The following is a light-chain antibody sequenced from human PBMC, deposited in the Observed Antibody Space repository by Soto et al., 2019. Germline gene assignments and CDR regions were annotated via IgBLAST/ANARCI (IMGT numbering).Light chain of an antibody. CDR1: QSVRSW. V-gene: IGKV1-5*03. CDR2: KAS. J-gene: IGKJ2*01. CDR3: QQYNRFST. Sequence: DIQVTQSPSTLSASVGDRVTITCRASQSVRSWLAWYQQKPGEAPKLLISKASTLESGVSSRFSGSGSGTEFSLTISRLQPDDFATYYCQQYNRFSTFGQGTKLEIK.